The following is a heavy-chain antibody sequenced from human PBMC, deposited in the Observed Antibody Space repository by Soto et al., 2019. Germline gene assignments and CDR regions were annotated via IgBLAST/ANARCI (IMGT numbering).Heavy chain of an antibody. CDR3: ARGRRTSWADPVYYYYGMDV. CDR1: GGSINTGTYY. V-gene: IGHV4-39*07. D-gene: IGHD2-2*01. CDR2: IYYVGST. J-gene: IGHJ6*02. Sequence: PSETLSLTCTVSGGSINTGTYYWGWIRQPPGKGLDWIGSIYYVGSTDYNPSLKSRVTISVDKSKNQFSLKLSSVTAADTAVYYCARGRRTSWADPVYYYYGMDVWGQGTTVTVPS.